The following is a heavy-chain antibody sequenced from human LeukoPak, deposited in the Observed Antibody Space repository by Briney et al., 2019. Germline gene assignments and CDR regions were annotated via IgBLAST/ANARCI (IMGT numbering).Heavy chain of an antibody. J-gene: IGHJ4*02. CDR3: AKQSSGSSFDY. Sequence: PGRSLRLSCAASGFTFSSYGMHWVRQAPGKGLEWVAVISYDGNNKYYADSVKGRFTISRDNSKNTLYLQMNSLRAEDTAVNYCAKQSSGSSFDYWGQGTLATVSS. CDR1: GFTFSSYG. D-gene: IGHD3-10*01. V-gene: IGHV3-30*18. CDR2: ISYDGNNK.